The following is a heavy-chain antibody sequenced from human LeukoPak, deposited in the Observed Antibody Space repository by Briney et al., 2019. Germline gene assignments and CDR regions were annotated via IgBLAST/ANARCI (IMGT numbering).Heavy chain of an antibody. D-gene: IGHD6-13*01. J-gene: IGHJ6*02. V-gene: IGHV3-23*01. Sequence: PGGSLRLSCVASGLSFINYAMTWVRQAPGKGLEWVSSINSGSAGSTSYADPVRGRSTISRDNSKNTLYPQMNSLRAEDTAVYYCAKGATRIAAAARDAMDVWGQGTTVTVSS. CDR3: AKGATRIAAAARDAMDV. CDR1: GLSFINYA. CDR2: INSGSAGST.